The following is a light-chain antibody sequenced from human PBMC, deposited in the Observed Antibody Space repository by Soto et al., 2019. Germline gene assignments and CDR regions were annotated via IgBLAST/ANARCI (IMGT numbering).Light chain of an antibody. CDR3: NSYTTSSTYV. CDR2: DVS. V-gene: IGLV2-14*01. J-gene: IGLJ1*01. Sequence: QSALTQPASVSGSPGQSITISCTGTSSDVGGYNYVSWYQQHPGKATKLMIYDVSNRPSGVSNRFSGSKSGNTASLTFSGLQAEDEADYYCNSYTTSSTYVFGTGTKVTVL. CDR1: SSDVGGYNY.